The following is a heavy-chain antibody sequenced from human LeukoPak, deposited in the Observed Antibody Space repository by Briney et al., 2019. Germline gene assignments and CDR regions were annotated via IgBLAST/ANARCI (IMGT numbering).Heavy chain of an antibody. V-gene: IGHV3-30*04. D-gene: IGHD3-22*01. J-gene: IGHJ4*02. Sequence: GGSLRLSCAASGFTFRSYAMHWVRQAPGKGLEWVAVISYDGSNKYSADSVKGRFTISRDNSKNTLYLQMDSLRAEDTAVYYCARVGFYYDSSPYYFDYWGQGTLVTVSS. CDR1: GFTFRSYA. CDR2: ISYDGSNK. CDR3: ARVGFYYDSSPYYFDY.